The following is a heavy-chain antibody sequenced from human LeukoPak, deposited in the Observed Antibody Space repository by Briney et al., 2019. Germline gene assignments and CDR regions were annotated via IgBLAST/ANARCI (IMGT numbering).Heavy chain of an antibody. CDR2: ISSSSRTI. CDR3: ARDLYGGNEVDY. D-gene: IGHD4-23*01. Sequence: SGGSLRLSCAASGFTFSRYSMNWVRQAPGKGLEWVSYISSSSRTIYYADSVKDRFTISRDTAKNSLYLQMNSLRAEDTAVYYCARDLYGGNEVDYWGQGTLVTVSS. V-gene: IGHV3-48*01. CDR1: GFTFSRYS. J-gene: IGHJ4*02.